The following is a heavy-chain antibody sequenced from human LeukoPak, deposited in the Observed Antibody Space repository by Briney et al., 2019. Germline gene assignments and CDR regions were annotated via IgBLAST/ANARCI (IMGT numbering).Heavy chain of an antibody. CDR2: IYLNEYK. D-gene: IGHD5-24*01. Sequence: SGPTLLTPTQTLALTCTFSGFSLSTSRVGVGWIRQPPGKALEWLALIYLNEYKSYSPTMKSRLNNTKGPSKNQVVPKMTNMDPVDTATYYRAHRVLEMATILSFDYWGQGTLGTLSS. V-gene: IGHV2-5*01. CDR1: GFSLSTSRVG. CDR3: AHRVLEMATILSFDY. J-gene: IGHJ4*01.